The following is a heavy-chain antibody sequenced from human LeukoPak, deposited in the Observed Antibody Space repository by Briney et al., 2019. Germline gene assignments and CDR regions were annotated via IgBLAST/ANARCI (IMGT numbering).Heavy chain of an antibody. D-gene: IGHD2-2*02. V-gene: IGHV1-3*03. Sequence: ASVKVSCKTSGYSSTSQDMHWVRQAPGQSLEWMGCINPGNGDTKYSQDLQGRVTITRDTSATTAYMELSSLRSDDMAVYYCTLYNYWGQGTLVTVSS. J-gene: IGHJ4*02. CDR1: GYSSTSQD. CDR2: INPGNGDT. CDR3: TLYNY.